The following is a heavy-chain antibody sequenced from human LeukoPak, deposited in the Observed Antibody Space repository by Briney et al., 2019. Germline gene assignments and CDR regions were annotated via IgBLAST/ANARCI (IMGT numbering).Heavy chain of an antibody. CDR2: IRSKPNSYTT. CDR3: TRQDCSGGSCSYVDY. J-gene: IGHJ4*02. V-gene: IGHV3-73*01. Sequence: GGSLRLSCAASGFTFSGCYMHWVRQASGKGLEWVGLIRSKPNSYTTVYAASVQGRFTISRDDSKNTAYLQMSSLKAEDTAVYYCTRQDCSGGSCSYVDYWGQGTLVTVSS. CDR1: GFTFSGCY. D-gene: IGHD2-15*01.